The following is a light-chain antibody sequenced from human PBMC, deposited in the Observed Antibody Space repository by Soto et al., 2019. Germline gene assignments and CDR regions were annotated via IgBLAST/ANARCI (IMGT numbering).Light chain of an antibody. CDR3: CSSACSGPLWV. V-gene: IGLV2-23*02. Sequence: HSALTQPASLSGSPGQSITISCTGTSSDVGSYNLVSWYQQHPGKAPKLMIYEVIKRPSGVSNRFSGSKSGNTASLTISGLQAEDEADYDCCSSACSGPLWVFGGGTKVTVL. J-gene: IGLJ3*02. CDR1: SSDVGSYNL. CDR2: EVI.